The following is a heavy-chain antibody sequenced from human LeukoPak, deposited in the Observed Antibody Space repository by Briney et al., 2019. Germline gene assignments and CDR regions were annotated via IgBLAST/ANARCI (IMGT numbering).Heavy chain of an antibody. V-gene: IGHV1-69*05. D-gene: IGHD1-7*01. CDR2: IIPIFGTA. J-gene: IGHJ5*02. CDR3: ARSRNWNYAFDP. CDR1: GGTFSSYA. Sequence: ASVKVSCKASGGTFSSYAISWVRQAPGQGLEWMGGIIPIFGTANYAQKFQGRVTITTDESTSTAYMELSSLRSEDTAVYYCARSRNWNYAFDPWGQGTLVTVSS.